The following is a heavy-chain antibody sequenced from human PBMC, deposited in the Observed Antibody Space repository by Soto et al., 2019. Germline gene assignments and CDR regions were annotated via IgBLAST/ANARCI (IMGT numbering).Heavy chain of an antibody. V-gene: IGHV1-69*13. Sequence: ASVKVSCKASGGTFSSYAITWVRQAPGQGLEWMGGIIPIFGTADYAQKFQGRVTITADESTSTAYLEPSSLRSEDTAVYYCARPSYYYDISGYAFDSWGQGTLVTVSS. J-gene: IGHJ4*02. CDR3: ARPSYYYDISGYAFDS. D-gene: IGHD3-22*01. CDR1: GGTFSSYA. CDR2: IIPIFGTA.